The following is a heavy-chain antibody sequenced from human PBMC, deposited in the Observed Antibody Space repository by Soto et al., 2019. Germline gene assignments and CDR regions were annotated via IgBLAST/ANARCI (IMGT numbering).Heavy chain of an antibody. Sequence: SVKVSSNASSFTFTSSAVQWVRQARGQRLEWIGWIVIGSGNTNYAQKFQERVTITRDMSTSTAYMELSSLRSEDTAVYYCAAIPPTFYYGMDVWGQGTTVTVSS. CDR2: IVIGSGNT. J-gene: IGHJ6*02. D-gene: IGHD2-21*01. CDR1: SFTFTSSA. CDR3: AAIPPTFYYGMDV. V-gene: IGHV1-58*01.